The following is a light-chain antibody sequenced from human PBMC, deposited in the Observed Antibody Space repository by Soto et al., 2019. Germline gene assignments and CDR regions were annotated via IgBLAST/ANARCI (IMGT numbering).Light chain of an antibody. V-gene: IGKV1-5*03. Sequence: DIQMTQSPSTLSASVGDRVTISCRASQSINTWLAWYQQKPGKAPKLLIYKASILETGVPSRFSGSGSGTEFTLTISSLQPDDFATYYCQQYNGYGRVGQGNKVDIK. CDR1: QSINTW. CDR2: KAS. J-gene: IGKJ1*01. CDR3: QQYNGYGR.